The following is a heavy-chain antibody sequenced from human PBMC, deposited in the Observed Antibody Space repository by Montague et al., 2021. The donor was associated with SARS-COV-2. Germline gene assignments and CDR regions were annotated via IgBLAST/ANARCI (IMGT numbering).Heavy chain of an antibody. CDR1: GGSINDHY. V-gene: IGHV4-4*09. CDR2: ISSNGKT. Sequence: SETLSLTCTVSGGSINDHYRSWIRQSPGKGLEWIGYISSNGKTNYNPSLKSRVTLSADASRNEFSLKLDSVTAADTAVYFCARRGYYDSAGYHWHLDLWGPG. CDR3: ARRGYYDSAGYHWHLDL. J-gene: IGHJ2*01. D-gene: IGHD3-22*01.